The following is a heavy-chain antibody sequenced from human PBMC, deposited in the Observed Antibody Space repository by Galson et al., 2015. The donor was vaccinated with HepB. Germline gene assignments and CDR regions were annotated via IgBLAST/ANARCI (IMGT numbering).Heavy chain of an antibody. J-gene: IGHJ5*02. D-gene: IGHD6-13*01. V-gene: IGHV3-30*18. CDR3: AKAPGIAAAGHTGFNWFDP. CDR1: GFTFSSYG. Sequence: SLRLSCAASGFTFSSYGMHWVRQAPGKGLEWVGVISYDGSNKYYADSVKGRFTISRDNSKNTLYLQMNSLRAEDTAVYYCAKAPGIAAAGHTGFNWFDPWGQGTLVTVSS. CDR2: ISYDGSNK.